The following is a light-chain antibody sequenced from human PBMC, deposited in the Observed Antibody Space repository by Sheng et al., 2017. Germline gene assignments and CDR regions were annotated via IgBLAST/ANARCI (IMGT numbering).Light chain of an antibody. CDR3: QQYATSLRT. CDR1: QSLSSSY. V-gene: IGKV3-20*01. J-gene: IGKJ1*01. CDR2: GAS. Sequence: EIVLTQSPGTLSLSPGERATLSCRASQSLSSSYLAWYQQKPGQAPRLLIYGASSRATGIPDRFSGSGSGTDFTLTISRLEPGDFAVYYCQQYATSLRTFGQGTKVE.